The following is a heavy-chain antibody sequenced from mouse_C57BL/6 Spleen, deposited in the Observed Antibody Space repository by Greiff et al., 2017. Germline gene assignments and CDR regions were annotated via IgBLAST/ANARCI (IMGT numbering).Heavy chain of an antibody. CDR3: TAPYLLQGFAY. V-gene: IGHV6-3*01. J-gene: IGHJ3*01. Sequence: EVQLQESGGGLVQPGGSMKLSCVASGFTFSNYWMNWVRQSPEKGLEWVAQIRLKSDNYATHYAESVKGRFTISRDDSKSSVYLQMNNLRAEDTGIYYCTAPYLLQGFAYWGQGTLVTVSA. CDR1: GFTFSNYW. D-gene: IGHD1-1*01. CDR2: IRLKSDNYAT.